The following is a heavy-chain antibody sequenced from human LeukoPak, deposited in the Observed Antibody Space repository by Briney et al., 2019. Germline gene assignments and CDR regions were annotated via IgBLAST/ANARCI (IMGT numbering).Heavy chain of an antibody. CDR2: ISSSSSYI. CDR1: GFTFSSYS. J-gene: IGHJ4*02. D-gene: IGHD3-3*01. Sequence: GGSLRLSCAASGFTFSSYSMNWVRQAPGKGLEWVSSISSSSSYIYYADSVKGRFTISRDNAKNSLYLQMNSLRAEDTAVYYCARAARADFWSGYYFDYWGQGTLVTVSS. CDR3: ARAARADFWSGYYFDY. V-gene: IGHV3-21*01.